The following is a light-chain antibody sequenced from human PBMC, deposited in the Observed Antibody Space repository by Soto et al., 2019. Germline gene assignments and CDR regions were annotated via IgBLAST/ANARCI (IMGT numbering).Light chain of an antibody. CDR3: SLYTSENTYV. J-gene: IGLJ1*01. Sequence: SALTQPPSVSGSPGQSVTISCTGTSTDFVTYNRVSWYQQPPGTAPKLIVYEASNRPSGVPDRFSGSKSGNTASLTISGLQAADEADYYCSLYTSENTYVFGTGTKLTVL. CDR2: EAS. CDR1: STDFVTYNR. V-gene: IGLV2-18*01.